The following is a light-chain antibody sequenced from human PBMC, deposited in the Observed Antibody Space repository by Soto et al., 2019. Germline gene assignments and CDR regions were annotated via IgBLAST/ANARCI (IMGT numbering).Light chain of an antibody. CDR3: QSYDTSNQNII. J-gene: IGLJ2*01. CDR1: SGNIASNY. CDR2: EDG. Sequence: NFMLTQPHSLSESPGKTVTLSCTRSSGNIASNYVQWYQQRPGSAPTTVIFEDGQRPSGVPDRFSGSIDISSNSASLTISGLKTEDEADYYYQSYDTSNQNIIFGGGTKVTVL. V-gene: IGLV6-57*04.